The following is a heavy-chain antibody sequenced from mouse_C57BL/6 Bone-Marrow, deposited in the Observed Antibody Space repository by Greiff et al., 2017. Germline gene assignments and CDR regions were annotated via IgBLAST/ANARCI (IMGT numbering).Heavy chain of an antibody. CDR1: GFTFSSYA. V-gene: IGHV5-4*01. J-gene: IGHJ3*01. Sequence: DVQLVESGGGLVKPGGSLKLSCAASGFTFSSYAMSWVRQTPEKRLEWVATISDGGSYTYYPDNVKGRFTISRDNAKNNLYLQMSHLKSEDTAMYYCARDPYYSSSFAYWGQGTLVTVSA. CDR3: ARDPYYSSSFAY. D-gene: IGHD2-5*01. CDR2: ISDGGSYT.